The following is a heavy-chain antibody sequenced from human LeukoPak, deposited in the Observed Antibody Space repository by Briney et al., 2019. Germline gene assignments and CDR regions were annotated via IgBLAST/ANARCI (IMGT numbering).Heavy chain of an antibody. CDR2: FDPEDGET. J-gene: IGHJ6*03. Sequence: VASVEVSCKVSGYTLTELSMHWVRQAPGKGLEWMGGFDPEDGETIYAQKFQGRVTMTEDTSTDTAYMELSSLRSEDTAVYYCATAHYDFWSRRYYYYMDVWGKGTTVTVSS. CDR3: ATAHYDFWSRRYYYYMDV. V-gene: IGHV1-24*01. CDR1: GYTLTELS. D-gene: IGHD3-3*01.